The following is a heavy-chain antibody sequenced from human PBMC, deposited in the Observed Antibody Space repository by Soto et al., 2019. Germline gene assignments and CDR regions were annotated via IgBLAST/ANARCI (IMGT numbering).Heavy chain of an antibody. CDR2: IFSNDAK. CDR1: GFSLSNARMS. J-gene: IGHJ4*02. D-gene: IGHD3-10*01. Sequence: QVTLKDSGPVLVKPTETLTLTCTVSGFSLSNARMSVSWIRQPPGKALEWLAHIFSNDAKSYSASLKSRLTSSKDTSKSQVVLTMTNMDPVDTATYDCARIRGWGWLGPNDYWGQGTLVTVSS. V-gene: IGHV2-26*01. CDR3: ARIRGWGWLGPNDY.